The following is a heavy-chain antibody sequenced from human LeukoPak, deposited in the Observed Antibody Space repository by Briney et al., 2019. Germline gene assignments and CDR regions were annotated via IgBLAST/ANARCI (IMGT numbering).Heavy chain of an antibody. J-gene: IGHJ4*02. CDR2: IYHSGST. V-gene: IGHV4-30-2*01. CDR3: ARGLNRLVDY. Sequence: PSETLSLTCAVSGGSISSGGYSWSWIRQPPGKGLEWIGYIYHSGSTYYNPSLKSRVTISVDRSKNQFSLELSSVTAADTAVYYCARGLNRLVDYWGQGTLVTVSS. CDR1: GGSISSGGYS. D-gene: IGHD2-21*01.